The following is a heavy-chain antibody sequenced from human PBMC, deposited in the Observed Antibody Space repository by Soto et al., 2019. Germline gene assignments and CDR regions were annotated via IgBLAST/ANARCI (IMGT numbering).Heavy chain of an antibody. D-gene: IGHD2-2*01. CDR3: ARGMVVPAAELYYFDY. V-gene: IGHV1-46*01. CDR1: GYTFTSYY. Sequence: ASVKVSCKASGYTFTSYYMHWVRQAPGQGLEWMGIINPSGGSTSYEQKFQGRVTITRDTSTSTVYMELGSLGSEDTAVFSCARGMVVPAAELYYFDYWGQGTLVTVSS. CDR2: INPSGGST. J-gene: IGHJ4*02.